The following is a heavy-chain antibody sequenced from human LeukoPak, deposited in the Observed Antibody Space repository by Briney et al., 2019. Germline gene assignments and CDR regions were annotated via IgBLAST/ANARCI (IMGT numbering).Heavy chain of an antibody. CDR1: GFTFSNYA. CDR2: ISVTVSNT. Sequence: GGSLRLSCAASGFTFSNYAVSWVRQAPGKGLEWVSTISVTVSNTYYANSVKGRFTISRDNSKNTLFQQMNSLRADDTAVYYCAKAPAAILGYYSYYMDVWGIGTTVTVS. D-gene: IGHD2-2*01. CDR3: AKAPAAILGYYSYYMDV. J-gene: IGHJ6*03. V-gene: IGHV3-23*01.